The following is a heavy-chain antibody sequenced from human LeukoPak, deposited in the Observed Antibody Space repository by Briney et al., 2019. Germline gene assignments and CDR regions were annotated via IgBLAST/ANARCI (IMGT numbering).Heavy chain of an antibody. CDR1: GYTFTSYA. J-gene: IGHJ6*03. V-gene: IGHV1-3*01. D-gene: IGHD3-3*01. Sequence: ASVKVSCKASGYTFTSYAMHWVRQAPGQRLEWMGWINAGNGNTKYSQKFQGRVTITADESTSTAYMELSSLRSEDTAVYYCARAGKTQTIFGVVNYYMDVWGKGTTVTVSS. CDR2: INAGNGNT. CDR3: ARAGKTQTIFGVVNYYMDV.